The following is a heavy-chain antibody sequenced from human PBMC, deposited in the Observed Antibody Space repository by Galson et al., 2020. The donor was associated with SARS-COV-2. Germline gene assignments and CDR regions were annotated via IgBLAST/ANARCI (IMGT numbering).Heavy chain of an antibody. Sequence: GGSLRLSCAASGFTFSSYAMHWVRQAPGKGLEWVAVISYDGSNKYYADSVKGRFTISRDNSKNTLYLQMNSLRAEDTAVYYCARVKYDYGDYGGGIFDYWGQGTLVTVSS. CDR2: ISYDGSNK. CDR1: GFTFSSYA. CDR3: ARVKYDYGDYGGGIFDY. J-gene: IGHJ4*02. D-gene: IGHD4-17*01. V-gene: IGHV3-30*01.